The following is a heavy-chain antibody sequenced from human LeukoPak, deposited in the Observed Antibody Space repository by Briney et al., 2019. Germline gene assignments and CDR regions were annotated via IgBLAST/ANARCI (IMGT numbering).Heavy chain of an antibody. Sequence: PSETLSLTCGVYGGSFSGYDWSWVRQPPGKGLEWIGEIDDGGDTNYNPSLKSRVTMSVDTSKNHFSLEVRSMTAADTAVYYCARGLGSQVATMGLFFMDVWGEGTTVSVSS. CDR3: ARGLGSQVATMGLFFMDV. CDR1: GGSFSGYD. CDR2: IDDGGDT. D-gene: IGHD5-24*01. V-gene: IGHV4-34*01. J-gene: IGHJ6*03.